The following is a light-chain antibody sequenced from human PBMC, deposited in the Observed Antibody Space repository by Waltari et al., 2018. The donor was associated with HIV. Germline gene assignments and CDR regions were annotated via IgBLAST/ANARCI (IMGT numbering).Light chain of an antibody. V-gene: IGKV3-15*01. J-gene: IGKJ2*01. CDR2: SAS. CDR1: HSIGNN. CDR3: QHYNNWPYT. Sequence: EIVMTQSPATVSVSPGERATLSCRASHSIGNNLAWHPQRPGQAPRLLIYSASTRATGIPARFSGSGSGTQFTLTIDSLQSEDFAIYYCQHYNNWPYTFGQGTRLEIK.